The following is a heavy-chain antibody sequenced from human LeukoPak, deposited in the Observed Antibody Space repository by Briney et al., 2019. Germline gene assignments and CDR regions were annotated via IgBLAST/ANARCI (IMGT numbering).Heavy chain of an antibody. CDR1: GGSISSYY. CDR2: IYTSGST. J-gene: IGHJ4*02. V-gene: IGHV4-4*07. CDR3: ARGAPYYYGSGSTFDY. D-gene: IGHD3-10*01. Sequence: PSETLSLTCTVSGGSISSYYWSWIRQPAGKGLEWIGRIYTSGSTNYNPSLKSRVTMSVDTSKNQFSLKLSSVTAADTAVYYCARGAPYYYGSGSTFDYWGQGTLVTVSS.